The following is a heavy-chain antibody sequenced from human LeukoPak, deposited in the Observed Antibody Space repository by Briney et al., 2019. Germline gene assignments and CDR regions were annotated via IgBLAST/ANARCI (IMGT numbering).Heavy chain of an antibody. CDR1: GGSIRSSRYS. D-gene: IGHD5-18*01. J-gene: IGHJ4*02. CDR2: IYYSGST. Sequence: SETLSLTCTVSGGSIRSSRYSSGWIRQPPGKGLEWIGSIYYSGSTYYNPSLKSRVTISVDTSKNQFSLKLSSVTAADTAVYYCARTGLQLWPRSIDYWGQGTLVTVSS. V-gene: IGHV4-39*01. CDR3: ARTGLQLWPRSIDY.